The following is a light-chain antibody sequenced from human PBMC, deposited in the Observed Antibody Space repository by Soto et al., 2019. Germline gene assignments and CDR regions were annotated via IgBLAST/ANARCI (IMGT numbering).Light chain of an antibody. J-gene: IGLJ2*01. CDR2: EVS. Sequence: QSALTQPASVSGSPGQSITISCTGTSSDVGGYNYVSWYQQHPGKAPKLMIYEVSNRPSGVSNRFSGSKSGNTASLTISGLRAEDEADYYCSSYISSSTLVFGGGTQLTVL. CDR3: SSYISSSTLV. CDR1: SSDVGGYNY. V-gene: IGLV2-14*01.